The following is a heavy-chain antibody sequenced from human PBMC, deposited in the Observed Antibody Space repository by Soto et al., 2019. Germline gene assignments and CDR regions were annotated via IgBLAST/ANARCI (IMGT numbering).Heavy chain of an antibody. CDR2: IYYSVST. Sequence: SETLSLTCTVSGGSISSGGYYWSWIRQHPGKGLEWIGYIYYSVSTYYNPSLKSRVTISVDTSKNQFSLKLSSVTAADTAVYYCARDHPLYCSSTSCYGGGMDVWGKGTTVTVSS. V-gene: IGHV4-31*03. CDR3: ARDHPLYCSSTSCYGGGMDV. J-gene: IGHJ6*04. CDR1: GGSISSGGYY. D-gene: IGHD2-2*01.